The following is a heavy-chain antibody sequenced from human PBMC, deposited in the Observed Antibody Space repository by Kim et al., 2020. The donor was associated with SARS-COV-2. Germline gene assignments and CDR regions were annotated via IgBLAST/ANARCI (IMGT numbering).Heavy chain of an antibody. D-gene: IGHD3-10*02. CDR2: ISGSGTYT. J-gene: IGHJ6*02. CDR3: ARRIVRGSYYYGLDV. V-gene: IGHV3-11*06. Sequence: GGSLRLSCAASGFTSSDYYMSWIRQAPGKGLEWVSYISGSGTYTNYPDSVKGRFTISRDNAKNSLYLQMNSLRDEDTAVYYCARRIVRGSYYYGLDVWGQGTTVTVSS. CDR1: GFTSSDYY.